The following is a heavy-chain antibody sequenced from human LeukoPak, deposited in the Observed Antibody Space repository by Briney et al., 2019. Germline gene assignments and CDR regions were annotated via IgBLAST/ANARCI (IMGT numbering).Heavy chain of an antibody. J-gene: IGHJ4*02. CDR1: GVSIRSKSYF. CDR2: IYYSGST. CDR3: ARSHPGVRGDFDY. V-gene: IGHV4-39*07. D-gene: IGHD3-10*01. Sequence: SETLSLTCSVSGVSIRSKSYFWGWIRQPPGKGLEWIGSIYYSGSTYYNPSLKSRVTISVDTSKNQFSLKLSSVTAADTAVYYCARSHPGVRGDFDYWGQGTLVTVSS.